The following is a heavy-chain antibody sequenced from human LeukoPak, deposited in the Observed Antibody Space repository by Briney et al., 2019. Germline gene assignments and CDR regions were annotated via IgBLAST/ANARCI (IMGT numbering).Heavy chain of an antibody. J-gene: IGHJ5*02. Sequence: QPGGSLRLSCAASGFTFTTYWMSWVRQPPGKGLEWVANIKQDGTEKYYVASVKGRFTISRDNAKNSLYLQMNTLRVEDTAVYYCARVIVAEAGTNRFDPWGQGTLVTVSS. CDR2: IKQDGTEK. D-gene: IGHD6-13*01. CDR3: ARVIVAEAGTNRFDP. V-gene: IGHV3-7*01. CDR1: GFTFTTYW.